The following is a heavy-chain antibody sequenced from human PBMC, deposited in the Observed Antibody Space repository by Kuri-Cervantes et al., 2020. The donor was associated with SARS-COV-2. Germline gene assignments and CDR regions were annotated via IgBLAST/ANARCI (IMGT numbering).Heavy chain of an antibody. CDR2: ISYNGRNK. Sequence: GGSLRLSCAASGFTFNNYGIYWVRQAPGKGLEWVATISYNGRNKYYADSVKGRFTISRDKSKNILTLQMNGLRPEDTAVYYCASTQSRFLEWAPFDYWGQGTLVPSPQ. CDR3: ASTQSRFLEWAPFDY. J-gene: IGHJ4*02. D-gene: IGHD3-3*01. CDR1: GFTFNNYG. V-gene: IGHV3-30*03.